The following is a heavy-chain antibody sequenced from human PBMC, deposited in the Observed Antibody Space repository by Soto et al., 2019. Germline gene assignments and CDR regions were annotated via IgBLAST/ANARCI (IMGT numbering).Heavy chain of an antibody. CDR2: IYYSGST. J-gene: IGHJ4*02. CDR1: GGSISSYY. Sequence: QVQLQESGPGLVKPSETLSLTCTVSGGSISSYYWSWSLQPPGKGLEWIGYIYYSGSTNYNPSLKSRVTISVDTSKNQFSLKLSSVTAADTAVYYCARSDGRYWGQGTLVTVSS. CDR3: ARSDGRY. V-gene: IGHV4-59*01.